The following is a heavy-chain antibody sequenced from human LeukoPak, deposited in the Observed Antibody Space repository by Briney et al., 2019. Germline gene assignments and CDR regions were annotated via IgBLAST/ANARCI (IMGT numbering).Heavy chain of an antibody. V-gene: IGHV3-48*02. D-gene: IGHD3-3*01. Sequence: SGGSLRLSCAASGFTFSSYSMNWVLQAPGKGVEWVSYIRRSSRTIYYADSVKGRFTICRDNAKNSLYLQMNSLRDEGTAVYYCAVFLEWQGATYYGMDVWGQGTTVTVSS. CDR2: IRRSSRTI. J-gene: IGHJ6*02. CDR1: GFTFSSYS. CDR3: AVFLEWQGATYYGMDV.